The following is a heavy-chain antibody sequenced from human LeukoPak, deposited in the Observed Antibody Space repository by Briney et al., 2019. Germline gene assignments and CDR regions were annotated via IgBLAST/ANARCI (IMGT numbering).Heavy chain of an antibody. Sequence: SETLSLTCTVSGGSISSGGYYRRWIRQHPGKGLEWIGYIYYSGNTYYNPSLKSRVTISVDTSKNQFSLKLSSVTAADTAVYYCARLYSGYDPDRLDYWGQGTLVTVSS. CDR3: ARLYSGYDPDRLDY. CDR2: IYYSGNT. D-gene: IGHD5-12*01. J-gene: IGHJ4*02. CDR1: GGSISSGGYY. V-gene: IGHV4-31*03.